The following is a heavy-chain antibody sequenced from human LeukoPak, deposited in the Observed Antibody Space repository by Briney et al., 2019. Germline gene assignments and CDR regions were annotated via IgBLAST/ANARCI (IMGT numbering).Heavy chain of an antibody. D-gene: IGHD6-13*01. V-gene: IGHV4-39*01. CDR3: ASLGQEYSSSWLFDY. CDR1: GGSITSSSNY. Sequence: SETLSLTCTVSGGSITSSSNYWGWIRQPPGKGLEWIGTIYYRGTTYYNPSLKGRVTISIDTSKNQFSLKLSSVTAADTAVYYCASLGQEYSSSWLFDYWGQGTLVTVSS. J-gene: IGHJ4*02. CDR2: IYYRGTT.